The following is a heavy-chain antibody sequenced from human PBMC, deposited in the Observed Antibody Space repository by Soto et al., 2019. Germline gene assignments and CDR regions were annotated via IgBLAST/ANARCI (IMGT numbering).Heavy chain of an antibody. D-gene: IGHD3-22*01. CDR3: ARSGSYDSLYYFDY. J-gene: IGHJ4*02. V-gene: IGHV4-59*01. CDR2: IYYSGST. Sequence: PSETLSLTCTVSGGSISSYYWSWIRQPPGKGLEWIGYIYYSGSTNYNPSLKSRVTISVDTSKNQFSLKLSSVTAADTAVYYCARSGSYDSLYYFDYWGQGTLVTVSS. CDR1: GGSISSYY.